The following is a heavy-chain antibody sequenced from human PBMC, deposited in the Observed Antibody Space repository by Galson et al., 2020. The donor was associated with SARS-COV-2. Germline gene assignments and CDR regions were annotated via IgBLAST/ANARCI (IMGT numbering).Heavy chain of an antibody. CDR1: GGSISSSSYY. Sequence: SETLSLTCTVSGGSISSSSYYWGWIRQPPGKGLEWIGSIYYSGSTYYNPSLKSRVTISVDTSKNQFSLKLSSVTAADTAVYYCARLETMIPRDAFDIWGQGTMVTVSS. V-gene: IGHV4-39*01. CDR2: IYYSGST. CDR3: ARLETMIPRDAFDI. J-gene: IGHJ3*02. D-gene: IGHD3-22*01.